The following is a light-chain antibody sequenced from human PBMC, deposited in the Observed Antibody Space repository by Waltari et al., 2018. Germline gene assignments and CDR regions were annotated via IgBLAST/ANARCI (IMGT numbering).Light chain of an antibody. CDR2: GTD. J-gene: IGLJ1*01. CDR3: NSRDDSGDHLYV. CDR1: SLRGYY. V-gene: IGLV3-19*01. Sequence: SSELTQDPAVSVALGQTVRITCQGDSLRGYYASWYQQKPGQAPVLVIYGTDKRPSGTPDRFTGSSSGETSSLIITGAQAEDEADYFCNSRDDSGDHLYVFGPGTTVSVL.